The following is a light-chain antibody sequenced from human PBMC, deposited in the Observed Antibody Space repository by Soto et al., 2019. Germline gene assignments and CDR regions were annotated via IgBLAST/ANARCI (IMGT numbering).Light chain of an antibody. J-gene: IGLJ1*01. V-gene: IGLV2-11*01. CDR2: DVT. CDR3: CSFAGSSTLGV. CDR1: SSDVGRYDY. Sequence: QSVLTQPRSGSGSPGQSVTISCTGTSSDVGRYDYVSWYQQYPGEAPKLIMYDVTERPSGVPDRFSGSKSGNTASLTISGIRAEDEAAYSCCSFAGSSTLGVFGTGTKVT.